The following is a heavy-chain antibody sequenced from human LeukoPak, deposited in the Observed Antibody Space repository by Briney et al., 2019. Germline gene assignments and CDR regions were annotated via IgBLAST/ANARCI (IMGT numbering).Heavy chain of an antibody. V-gene: IGHV3-66*01. D-gene: IGHD2-15*01. J-gene: IGHJ6*02. CDR1: GLIVTGNY. CDR3: ARAATGYHGMDV. CDR2: IYSGGST. Sequence: GGCLSLSCAAFGLIVTGNYMSWVSQAPGKGLGWVSVIYSGGSTYYADSVKGRLTISRDNSKNTLYLQMNNLRAEDTAVYYYARAATGYHGMDVWGQGTTVTVSS.